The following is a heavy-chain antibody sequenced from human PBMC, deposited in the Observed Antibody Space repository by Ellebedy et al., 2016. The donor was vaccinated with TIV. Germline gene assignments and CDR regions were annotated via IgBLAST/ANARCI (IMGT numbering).Heavy chain of an antibody. Sequence: GESLKISCAASGFSFSSYWMSWVRQAPGEGLEWVANINQGGSEKYYVDSVKGRFTISRDNARNSLYLQMSSLRVEDTAVYYCARDGGSGSYWEGFDYWGQGTLVTVSS. CDR2: INQGGSEK. J-gene: IGHJ4*02. CDR1: GFSFSSYW. CDR3: ARDGGSGSYWEGFDY. V-gene: IGHV3-7*01. D-gene: IGHD3-10*01.